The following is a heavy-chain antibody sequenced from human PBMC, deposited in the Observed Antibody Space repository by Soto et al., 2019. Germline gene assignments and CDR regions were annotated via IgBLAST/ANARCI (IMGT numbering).Heavy chain of an antibody. CDR2: IYYIGTT. D-gene: IGHD3-22*01. J-gene: IGHJ4*02. V-gene: IGHV4-59*01. CDR1: GGSISSYY. Sequence: SETLSLTCSVSGGSISSYYWSWIRQPPGKGLERLGNIYYIGTTNYNPSLKSRITMSVDTSKNQFSLKLSSVTAADTAVYYCARVGYYYDSGGYYFPDYWGRGTLVTVSS. CDR3: ARVGYYYDSGGYYFPDY.